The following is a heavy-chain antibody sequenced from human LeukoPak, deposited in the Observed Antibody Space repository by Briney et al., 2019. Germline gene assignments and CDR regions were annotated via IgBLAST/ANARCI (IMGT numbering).Heavy chain of an antibody. V-gene: IGHV3-23*01. J-gene: IGHJ4*02. CDR1: GFSFSSYA. CDR3: AREGDSSGWSLFYYFDY. CDR2: ISGSGGST. D-gene: IGHD6-19*01. Sequence: GGSLRLSCAASGFSFSSYAMSWVRQAPGKGLEWVSGISGSGGSTYYADSVKGRFTISRDNSKNTLYLQMNSLRAEDTAVYYCAREGDSSGWSLFYYFDYWGQGTLVTVSS.